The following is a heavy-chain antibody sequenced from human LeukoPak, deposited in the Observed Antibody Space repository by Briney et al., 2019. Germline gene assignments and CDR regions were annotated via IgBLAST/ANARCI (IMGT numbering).Heavy chain of an antibody. Sequence: LETLSLTCIVSGGSISSYYWSWIRQPPGKGLEWIGYIYYSGSTNYNPSLKSRVTISVDTSKNQFSLKLSSVTAADTAVYYCARYSGYDYSFEYWGQGTLVTVSS. V-gene: IGHV4-59*01. D-gene: IGHD5-12*01. J-gene: IGHJ4*02. CDR2: IYYSGST. CDR1: GGSISSYY. CDR3: ARYSGYDYSFEY.